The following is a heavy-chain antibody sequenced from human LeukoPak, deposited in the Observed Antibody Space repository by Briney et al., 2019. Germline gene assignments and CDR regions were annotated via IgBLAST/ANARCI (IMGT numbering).Heavy chain of an antibody. CDR1: GYTFTCYY. D-gene: IGHD3-3*01. J-gene: IGHJ4*02. V-gene: IGHV1-2*02. CDR3: ARSPEFWSGYPIDY. Sequence: ASVKVSCKASGYTFTCYYMHWVRQAPGQGLEWMGWINPNSGGTNYAQKFQGRVTMTRDTSISTAYMELSRLRSDDTAVYYCARSPEFWSGYPIDYWGQGTLVTVSS. CDR2: INPNSGGT.